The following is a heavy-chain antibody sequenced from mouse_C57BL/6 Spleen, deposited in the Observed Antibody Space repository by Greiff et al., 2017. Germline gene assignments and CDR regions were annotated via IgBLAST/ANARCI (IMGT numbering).Heavy chain of an antibody. CDR2: IRLKSDNYAT. Sequence: DVKLVESGGGLVQPGGSMKLSCVASGFTFSNYWMNWVRQSPEKGLEWVAQIRLKSDNYATNYAESVKGRFTISRDDSKSSVYLQMNNLRAEDTGIYYCTGGYDGSGDYYAMDYWGQGTSVTVSS. V-gene: IGHV6-3*01. CDR3: TGGYDGSGDYYAMDY. CDR1: GFTFSNYW. D-gene: IGHD2-3*01. J-gene: IGHJ4*01.